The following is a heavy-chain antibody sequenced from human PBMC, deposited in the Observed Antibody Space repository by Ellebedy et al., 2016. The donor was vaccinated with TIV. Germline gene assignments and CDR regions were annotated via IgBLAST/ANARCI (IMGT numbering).Heavy chain of an antibody. CDR2: VYPGDSDA. V-gene: IGHV5-51*01. Sequence: GESLKISCKGSGYSFNTYWIAWVRQTPGKGLEWMGIVYPGDSDARYSPSFQGQVTISADTSINTAYLQWSSLKASDTAIYYCATTVTTDAFDVWGQGTMVTVAS. CDR1: GYSFNTYW. CDR3: ATTVTTDAFDV. D-gene: IGHD4-17*01. J-gene: IGHJ3*01.